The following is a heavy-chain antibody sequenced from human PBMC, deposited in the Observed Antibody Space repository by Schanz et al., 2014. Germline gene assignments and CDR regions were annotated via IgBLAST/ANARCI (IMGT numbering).Heavy chain of an antibody. J-gene: IGHJ4*02. CDR1: GVTFSSYA. CDR3: ARGVRIDY. CDR2: ISGSGAST. D-gene: IGHD3-3*01. V-gene: IGHV3-23*01. Sequence: EVQLLESGGGFVQPGGSLRLSCVASGVTFSSYAMSWVRQASGKGLEWVSAISGSGASTYYADSVKGRFTISRDNARSSLYLQMSSLRDGDTAVYYCARGVRIDYWGQGTLVTVSS.